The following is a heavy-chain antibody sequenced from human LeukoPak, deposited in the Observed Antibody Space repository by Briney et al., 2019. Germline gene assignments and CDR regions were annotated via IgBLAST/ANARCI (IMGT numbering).Heavy chain of an antibody. J-gene: IGHJ4*02. D-gene: IGHD1-26*01. CDR3: ARVAKVVGARRFDY. V-gene: IGHV1-18*01. CDR1: GYTFTSYG. CDR2: ISAYNGNT. Sequence: GASVKVSCKASGYTFTSYGISWVRQAPGQGLEWMGWISAYNGNTNYAQKFQGRVTMTTDTSTSTAYMELSSLRSEDTAVYYCARVAKVVGARRFDYWGQGTLVTVSS.